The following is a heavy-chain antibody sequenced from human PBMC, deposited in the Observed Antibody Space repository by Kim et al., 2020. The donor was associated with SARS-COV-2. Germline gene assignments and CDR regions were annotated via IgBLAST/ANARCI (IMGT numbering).Heavy chain of an antibody. CDR2: ISYDGSNK. J-gene: IGHJ3*02. D-gene: IGHD2-21*01. CDR1: GFTFSSYG. Sequence: GGSLRLSCAASGFTFSSYGMHWVRQAPGKGLEWVAVISYDGSNKYYADSVKGRFTISRDNSKNTLYLQMNSLRAEDTAVYYCAKEVEISDAFDIWGQGTMVTVSS. CDR3: AKEVEISDAFDI. V-gene: IGHV3-30*18.